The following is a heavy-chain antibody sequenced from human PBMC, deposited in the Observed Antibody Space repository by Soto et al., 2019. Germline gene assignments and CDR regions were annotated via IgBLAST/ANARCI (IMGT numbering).Heavy chain of an antibody. CDR2: IERDDYDK. V-gene: IGHV2-70*13. J-gene: IGHJ6*02. Sequence: SGPTLVNPTETLTLTCTFSGFSLTSPGMCVSWIRQSPGKALEWLALIERDDYDKYYSTSLKTRLTISKDTRKNQVVLTIANMEPADTATYYCARSIRGPRRFNGMDVWGQGTTVTVSS. CDR3: ARSIRGPRRFNGMDV. D-gene: IGHD1-20*01. CDR1: GFSLTSPGMC.